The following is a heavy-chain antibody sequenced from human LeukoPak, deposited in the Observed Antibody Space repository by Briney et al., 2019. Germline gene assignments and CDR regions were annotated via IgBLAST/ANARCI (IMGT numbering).Heavy chain of an antibody. V-gene: IGHV1-18*01. J-gene: IGHJ4*02. CDR2: VSAYADNT. Sequence: ASVKVSCKASGYTFTNYGITWVRQAPGQGLEWMGWVSAYADNTNYVQKIQGRVTMTTDTSTSTAYMELRSLSPDDTAVYYCARDCIGCHGFDYWGQGTLVTVSS. D-gene: IGHD2-15*01. CDR1: GYTFTNYG. CDR3: ARDCIGCHGFDY.